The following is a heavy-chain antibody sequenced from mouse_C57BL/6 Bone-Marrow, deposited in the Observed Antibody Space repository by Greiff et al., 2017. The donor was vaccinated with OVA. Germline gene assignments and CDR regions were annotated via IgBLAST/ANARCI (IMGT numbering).Heavy chain of an antibody. Sequence: VQLQQSGAELVMPGASVKLSCKASGYTFTSYWMHWVKQRPGQGLAWIGEIDPSDSYTNYNQKFKGKSTLTVDKSSSTAYMQLSSLTSEDSAVYYCARRATPPFDYWGQGTTLTVSS. D-gene: IGHD3-1*01. CDR2: IDPSDSYT. J-gene: IGHJ2*01. CDR1: GYTFTSYW. CDR3: ARRATPPFDY. V-gene: IGHV1-69*01.